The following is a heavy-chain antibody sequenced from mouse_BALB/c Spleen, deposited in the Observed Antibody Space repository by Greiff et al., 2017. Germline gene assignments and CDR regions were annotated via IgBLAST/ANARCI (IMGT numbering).Heavy chain of an antibody. D-gene: IGHD3-3*01. V-gene: IGHV5-9*03. J-gene: IGHJ2*01. CDR3: ARYTGTGDFDY. Sequence: EVQLVESGGGLVKPGGSLKLSCAASGFTFSSYTMSWVRQTPEKRLEWVATISSGGGNTYYPDSVKGRFTISRDNAKNNLYLQMSSLRSEDTALYYCARYTGTGDFDYWGQGTTLTVSS. CDR2: ISSGGGNT. CDR1: GFTFSSYT.